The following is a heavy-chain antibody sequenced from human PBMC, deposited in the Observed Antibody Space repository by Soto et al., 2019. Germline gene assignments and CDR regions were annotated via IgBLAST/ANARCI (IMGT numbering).Heavy chain of an antibody. J-gene: IGHJ5*02. CDR1: GGSFSGYY. Sequence: TLSLTCAVYGGSFSGYYWTWIRQPPGKGLEWIGEINHSGSTNYNPSLKSRVTISVDTSKNQFSLKLSSVTAADTAVYYCARETYGDYVGYFDPWGQGTLVTVSS. CDR3: ARETYGDYVGYFDP. D-gene: IGHD4-17*01. CDR2: INHSGST. V-gene: IGHV4-34*01.